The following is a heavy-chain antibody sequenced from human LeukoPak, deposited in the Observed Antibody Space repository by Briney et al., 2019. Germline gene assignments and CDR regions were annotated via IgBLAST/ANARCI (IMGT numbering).Heavy chain of an antibody. CDR3: ARRPGN. Sequence: PGGSLRLSCVASGFAVGSNYMSWVRQAPGKGLEWVSLIYSGGATRYADSVKGRFIISRDSSKNTLFLQMNDLTVEDTARYYCARRPGNWGQGILVTVSS. V-gene: IGHV3-53*01. CDR1: GFAVGSNY. CDR2: IYSGGAT. D-gene: IGHD1-14*01. J-gene: IGHJ4*02.